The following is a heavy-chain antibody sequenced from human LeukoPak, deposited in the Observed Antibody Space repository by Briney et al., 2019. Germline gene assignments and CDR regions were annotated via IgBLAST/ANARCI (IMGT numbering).Heavy chain of an antibody. J-gene: IGHJ6*03. CDR2: ISWNSGRI. Sequence: GGSLRLSCAASGFTFDDYAMHWVRQAPGKGLEWVSTISWNSGRIAYADSVKGRFTISRDNGGNSLYLEMNSLTAEDSAIYYCARNGQTTVTSNYYYYFLDVWGTGTTVAVSS. CDR3: ARNGQTTVTSNYYYYFLDV. V-gene: IGHV3-9*01. D-gene: IGHD4-17*01. CDR1: GFTFDDYA.